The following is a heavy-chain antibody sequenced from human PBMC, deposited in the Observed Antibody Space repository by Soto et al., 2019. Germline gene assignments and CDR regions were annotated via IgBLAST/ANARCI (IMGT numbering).Heavy chain of an antibody. J-gene: IGHJ6*02. CDR1: GGSISSYY. CDR2: IYYSGST. Sequence: LSLTCTVSGGSISSYYWSWIRQPPGKGLEWIGYIYYSGSTNYNPSLKSRVTISVDTSKNQFSLKLSSVTAADTAVYYCAREGIAVAGTGIYYYGMDVWGQGTTVTAP. V-gene: IGHV4-59*01. CDR3: AREGIAVAGTGIYYYGMDV. D-gene: IGHD6-19*01.